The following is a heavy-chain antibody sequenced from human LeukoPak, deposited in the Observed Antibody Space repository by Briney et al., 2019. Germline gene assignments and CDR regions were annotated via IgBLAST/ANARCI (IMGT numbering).Heavy chain of an antibody. D-gene: IGHD5-12*01. CDR2: IYYSGST. CDR3: ARGGATIVDYYYYMDV. CDR1: GGSISSYY. J-gene: IGHJ6*03. V-gene: IGHV4-59*08. Sequence: SETLSLTCTVSGGSISSYYWSWIRQPPGKGLEWIGYIYYSGSTYYNPSLKSRVTISVDTSKNQFSLKLSSVTAADTAVYYCARGGATIVDYYYYMDVWGKGTTVTVSS.